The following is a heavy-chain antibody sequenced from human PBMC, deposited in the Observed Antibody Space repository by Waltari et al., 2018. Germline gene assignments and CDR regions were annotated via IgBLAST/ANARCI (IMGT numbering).Heavy chain of an antibody. D-gene: IGHD4-17*01. CDR3: ARHHDYGFSGYYYYYMDV. J-gene: IGHJ6*03. CDR2: IIPIFGTA. Sequence: GLEWMGGIIPIFGTANYAQKFQGRVTITADESTSTAYMELSSLRSEDTAVYYCARHHDYGFSGYYYYYMDVWGKGTTVTVSS. V-gene: IGHV1-69*01.